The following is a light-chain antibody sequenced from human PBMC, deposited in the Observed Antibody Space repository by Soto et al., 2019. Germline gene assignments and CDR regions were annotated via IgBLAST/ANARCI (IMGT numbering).Light chain of an antibody. CDR1: SSDVGTFDS. Sequence: QSALTQPPSVSASPGQSVTISCTGSSSDVGTFDSVSWYQQHPRKAPKLLISDVTKRPSGVPDRFSGSKSGNTASLTISGLQAEDEGHYYCCSYAGSYTWLFGGGTKLTVL. J-gene: IGLJ3*02. V-gene: IGLV2-11*01. CDR3: CSYAGSYTWL. CDR2: DVT.